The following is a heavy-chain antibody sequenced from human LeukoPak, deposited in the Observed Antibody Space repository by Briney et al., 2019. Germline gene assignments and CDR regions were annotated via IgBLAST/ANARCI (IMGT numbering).Heavy chain of an antibody. D-gene: IGHD3-3*02. CDR1: GGTFSSYA. CDR3: ARVSIFGVVTPTYYFDY. Sequence: SVKVSCKASGGTFSSYAISWVRQAPGQGLEWMGRIIPILGIANYAQKFQGRVTITADKSTSTAYMELSSLRSEDTAVYYCARVSIFGVVTPTYYFDYWGQGTLVTVSS. CDR2: IIPILGIA. J-gene: IGHJ4*02. V-gene: IGHV1-69*04.